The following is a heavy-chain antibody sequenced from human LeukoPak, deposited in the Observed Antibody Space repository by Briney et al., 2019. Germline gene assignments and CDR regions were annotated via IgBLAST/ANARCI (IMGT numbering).Heavy chain of an antibody. J-gene: IGHJ6*02. CDR3: ARLIGGDSSGWYGMDV. V-gene: IGHV3-23*01. Sequence: GGSLRLSCAASGFTFSSYAMHWVRQAPGKGLEWVSAISGSGGSTYYADSVKGRFTISRDNSKNTLYLQMNSLRAEDTAVYYCARLIGGDSSGWYGMDVWGQGTTVTVSS. D-gene: IGHD3-22*01. CDR2: ISGSGGST. CDR1: GFTFSSYA.